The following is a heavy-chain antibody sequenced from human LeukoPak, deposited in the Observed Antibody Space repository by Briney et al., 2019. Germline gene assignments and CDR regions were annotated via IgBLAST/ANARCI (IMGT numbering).Heavy chain of an antibody. V-gene: IGHV1-69*13. D-gene: IGHD5-12*01. CDR2: IIPIFGTA. J-gene: IGHJ6*02. CDR3: ARSSGGYSGYDYVPGYYYYGMDV. CDR1: GYTFTGYY. Sequence: GASVKVSCKASGYTFTGYYMHWVRQAPGQGLEWMGGIIPIFGTANYAQKFQGRVTITADESTSTAYMELSSLRSEDTAVYYCARSSGGYSGYDYVPGYYYYGMDVWGQGTTVTVSS.